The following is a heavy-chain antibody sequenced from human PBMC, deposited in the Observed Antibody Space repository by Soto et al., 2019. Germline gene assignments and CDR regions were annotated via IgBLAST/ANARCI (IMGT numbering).Heavy chain of an antibody. J-gene: IGHJ4*02. CDR3: ERRPEDTVTAFDY. Sequence: QVQLQESGPGLVKPSQTLSLTCTVSGGSISSGGYYWSWIRQHPGKGLEWIGYIYYSGSTSYNPYLKSRVNISVDTSKNQFSRKLSSVTAAYTAVYYCERRPEDTVTAFDYWGQGTLVTVSS. CDR2: IYYSGST. CDR1: GGSISSGGYY. D-gene: IGHD4-17*01. V-gene: IGHV4-31*03.